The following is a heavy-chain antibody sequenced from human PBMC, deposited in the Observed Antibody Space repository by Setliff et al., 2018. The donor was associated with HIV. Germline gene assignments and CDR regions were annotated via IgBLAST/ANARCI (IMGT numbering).Heavy chain of an antibody. V-gene: IGHV4-59*01. CDR2: IHFTGSS. CDR3: ARGTLYYDYVWGTPFPFDY. D-gene: IGHD3-16*01. J-gene: IGHJ4*02. CDR1: GASIWNYY. Sequence: PSETLSLTCTVSGASIWNYYWSWIRQAPGKGLEWIGFIHFTGSSNYNPSLKSRVTISIVTSKNQFSLKLSSVTAADTAVYYCARGTLYYDYVWGTPFPFDYWGQGTLVTVSS.